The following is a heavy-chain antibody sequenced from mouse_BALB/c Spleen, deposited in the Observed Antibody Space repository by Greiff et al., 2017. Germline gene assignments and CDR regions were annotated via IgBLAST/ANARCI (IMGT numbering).Heavy chain of an antibody. Sequence: EVQVVESGGDLVKPGGSLKLSCAASGFTFSSYGMSWVRQTPDKRLEWVATISSGGSYTYYPDSVKGRFTISRDNAKNTLYLQMSSLKSEDTAMYYCARQRGNYVYWYFDVWGAGTTVTVSS. V-gene: IGHV5-6*01. J-gene: IGHJ1*01. D-gene: IGHD2-1*01. CDR1: GFTFSSYG. CDR3: ARQRGNYVYWYFDV. CDR2: ISSGGSYT.